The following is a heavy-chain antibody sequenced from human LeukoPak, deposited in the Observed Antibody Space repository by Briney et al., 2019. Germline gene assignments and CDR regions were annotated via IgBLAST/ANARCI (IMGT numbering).Heavy chain of an antibody. CDR3: AHRDGFSSWYLGSSAWFDP. CDR1: GFSLSTSGVG. CDR2: IYWNDDK. Sequence: SGPTLVKPTQTLTLTCTFSGFSLSTSGVGVGWIRQPPGKALEWLALIYWNDDKRYSPSLKSRLTITKDTSKNQVVLTMTNMDPVDTATYYCAHRDGFSSWYLGSSAWFDPWGQGTLVTVSS. V-gene: IGHV2-5*01. D-gene: IGHD6-13*01. J-gene: IGHJ5*02.